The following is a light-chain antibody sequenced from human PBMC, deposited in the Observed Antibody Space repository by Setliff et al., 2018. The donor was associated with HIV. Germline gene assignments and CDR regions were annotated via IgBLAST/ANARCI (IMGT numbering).Light chain of an antibody. Sequence: QSALTQPASVSGSPGQSITISCTGTSSDIGGYKSVSWYQQHPGKAPKLMIYGVSNRPSGVSNRFSGSKSGNTASLTISGLQAEDEADYYCCSLTSASSYVFGTGTKVTVL. CDR3: CSLTSASSYV. CDR1: SSDIGGYKS. V-gene: IGLV2-14*03. CDR2: GVS. J-gene: IGLJ1*01.